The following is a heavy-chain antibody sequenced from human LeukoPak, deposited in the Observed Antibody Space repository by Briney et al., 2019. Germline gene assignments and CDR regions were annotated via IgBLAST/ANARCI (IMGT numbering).Heavy chain of an antibody. Sequence: GGSLRLSCAASGFTFDDYGMSWVRQAPGKGLEWVSGINRNAGSTGYADSLKGRFIISRDDSKNTLYLQMNSLRAEDTAVYYCARDYYDSGSYGGISFDYWGQGTLVTVSS. D-gene: IGHD3-10*01. CDR1: GFTFDDYG. CDR3: ARDYYDSGSYGGISFDY. V-gene: IGHV3-20*04. CDR2: INRNAGST. J-gene: IGHJ4*02.